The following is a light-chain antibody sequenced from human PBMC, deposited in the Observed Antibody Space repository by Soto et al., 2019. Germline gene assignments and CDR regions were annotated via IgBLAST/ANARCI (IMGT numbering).Light chain of an antibody. CDR2: GAS. CDR3: QQYNNWPPIT. J-gene: IGKJ5*01. CDR1: QRLSSN. V-gene: IGKV3-15*01. Sequence: EIVLTQSPATLSLSPGERATLSCRASQRLSSNLAWYQQRPGQAPRLLIYGASIRATDIPARFIGSGSGTEFTLTISSLQSEDFAVYYCQQYNNWPPITFCQGTRLEI.